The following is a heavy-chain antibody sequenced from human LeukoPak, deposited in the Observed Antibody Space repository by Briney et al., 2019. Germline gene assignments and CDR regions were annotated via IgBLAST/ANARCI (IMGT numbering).Heavy chain of an antibody. V-gene: IGHV3-21*01. Sequence: GGSLRLSCAASGFTFSSYSMNWVRQAPGKGLEWVSSISSSSSYIYYADSVKGRFTISRDNAKNSLYLQMNSLRAEDTAVYYCARASPYCSGGSCYPGVDYWGQGTLVTVSS. D-gene: IGHD2-15*01. CDR3: ARASPYCSGGSCYPGVDY. CDR1: GFTFSSYS. J-gene: IGHJ4*02. CDR2: ISSSSSYI.